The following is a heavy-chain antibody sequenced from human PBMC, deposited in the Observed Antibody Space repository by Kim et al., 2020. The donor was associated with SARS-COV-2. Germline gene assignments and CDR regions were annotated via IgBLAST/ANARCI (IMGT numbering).Heavy chain of an antibody. J-gene: IGHJ3*02. CDR3: ARQASFDWLSHDAFDI. CDR1: GGSISSSSYY. Sequence: SETLSLTCTVSGGSISSSSYYWGWIRQPPGKGLEWIGSIYYSGSTYYNPSLKSRVTISVDTSKNQFSLKLSSVTAADTAVYYCARQASFDWLSHDAFDIWGQGKMVTVFS. CDR2: IYYSGST. D-gene: IGHD3-9*01. V-gene: IGHV4-39*01.